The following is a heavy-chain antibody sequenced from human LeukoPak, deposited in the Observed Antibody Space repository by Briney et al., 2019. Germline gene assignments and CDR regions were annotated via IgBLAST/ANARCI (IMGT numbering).Heavy chain of an antibody. CDR2: INTNTGNP. J-gene: IGHJ4*02. CDR3: ARGLSDYYYDSSGYPL. CDR1: GGTFSSYA. Sequence: ASVKVSCKASGGTFSSYAISWVRQAPGQGLEWMGWINTNTGNPTYAQGFTGRFVFSLDTSVSTAYLQISGPKAEDTAVYYCARGLSDYYYDSSGYPLWGQGTLVTVSS. D-gene: IGHD3-22*01. V-gene: IGHV7-4-1*02.